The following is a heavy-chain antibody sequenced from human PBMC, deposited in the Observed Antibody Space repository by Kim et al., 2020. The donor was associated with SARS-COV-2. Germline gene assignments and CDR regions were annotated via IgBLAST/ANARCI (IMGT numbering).Heavy chain of an antibody. D-gene: IGHD3-22*01. V-gene: IGHV3-13*01. Sequence: RGRFTLSRENAKNSLYLQMNSLRAGDTAVYYCARGANYYDSSGYPGLDYWGQGTLVTVSS. J-gene: IGHJ4*02. CDR3: ARGANYYDSSGYPGLDY.